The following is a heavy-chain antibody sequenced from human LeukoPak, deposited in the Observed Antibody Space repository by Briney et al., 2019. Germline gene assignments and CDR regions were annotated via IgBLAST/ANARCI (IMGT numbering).Heavy chain of an antibody. Sequence: GGSLRLSCAASGFTFNNYAMTWVRQAPGKGLEWVSTVSGSAGATYYADSVKGRFTISRDNSKNTLYLQMNSLRAEDTAVYYCAKDSEYSSSFSDYWGQGTLVTVSS. CDR1: GFTFNNYA. D-gene: IGHD6-6*01. V-gene: IGHV3-23*01. CDR2: VSGSAGAT. J-gene: IGHJ4*02. CDR3: AKDSEYSSSFSDY.